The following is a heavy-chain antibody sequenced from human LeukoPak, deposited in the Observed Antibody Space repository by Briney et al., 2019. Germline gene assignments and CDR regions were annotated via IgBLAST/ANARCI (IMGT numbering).Heavy chain of an antibody. D-gene: IGHD3-10*01. V-gene: IGHV1-69*13. J-gene: IGHJ4*02. Sequence: SVKVSCKASGGTFSSYAISWVRQAPGQGLEWMGGIIPIFGTANYAQKFQGRVTITADESTSTAYMELSSLRSEDTAVYYCGRAPPGASRHMGIDYWGQGTLVTVSS. CDR1: GGTFSSYA. CDR2: IIPIFGTA. CDR3: GRAPPGASRHMGIDY.